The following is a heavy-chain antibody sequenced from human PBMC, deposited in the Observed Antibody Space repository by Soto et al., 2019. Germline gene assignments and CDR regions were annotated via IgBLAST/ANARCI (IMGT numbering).Heavy chain of an antibody. CDR1: GGSIRSSSYY. CDR3: ARSNPENFDYEITPYGY. Sequence: ETLSLTCTVSGGSIRSSSYYWGWIRQPPGKGLEWIGSIYYSGGTYYNPSLKSRVTISVDTSKNQFSLKLSSVTAADTAVYYCARSNPENFDYEITPYGYWGQGTLVTVPQ. V-gene: IGHV4-39*01. J-gene: IGHJ4*02. D-gene: IGHD3-9*01. CDR2: IYYSGGT.